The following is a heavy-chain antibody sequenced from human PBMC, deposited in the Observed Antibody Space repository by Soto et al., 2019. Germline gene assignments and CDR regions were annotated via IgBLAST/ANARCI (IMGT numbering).Heavy chain of an antibody. D-gene: IGHD6-19*01. Sequence: QVQLVQSGAEVKKPGSSVKVSCEASGRTFSSYSIIWVRQAPGQGLEWMGRITPVLGIANYAQKFQGRVTITADKSTSPAYMALSSLTFEDTAVYYCARGGAVAGDPNLQRYYYGMDVWGQGTTVTVSS. CDR2: ITPVLGIA. J-gene: IGHJ6*02. CDR3: ARGGAVAGDPNLQRYYYGMDV. V-gene: IGHV1-69*02. CDR1: GRTFSSYS.